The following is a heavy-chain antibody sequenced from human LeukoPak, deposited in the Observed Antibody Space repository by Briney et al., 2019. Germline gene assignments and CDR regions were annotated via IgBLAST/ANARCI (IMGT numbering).Heavy chain of an antibody. CDR2: IYYSGST. Sequence: PSETLSLTCTVSVGSISSSSYYWGWIRQPPGKGLEWIGRIYYSGSTYYNPSLKSRVTISVDTSKNQFSLKLSSVTAADTAVYYCARHVVAVAGTLDYFDYWRQRTLVTVSS. CDR1: VGSISSSSYY. D-gene: IGHD6-19*01. V-gene: IGHV4-39*01. CDR3: ARHVVAVAGTLDYFDY. J-gene: IGHJ4*02.